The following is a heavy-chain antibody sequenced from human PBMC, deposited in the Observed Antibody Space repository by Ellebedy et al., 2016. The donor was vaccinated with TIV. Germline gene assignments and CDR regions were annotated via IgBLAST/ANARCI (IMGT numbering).Heavy chain of an antibody. D-gene: IGHD6-13*01. CDR2: MNQDGSAK. J-gene: IGHJ4*02. CDR1: GFTFSSFW. CDR3: ARLSSSSWFPPKFYYFDS. V-gene: IGHV3-7*01. Sequence: GESLKISCTASGFTFSSFWMSWVRQAPGKGLEWVANMNQDGSAKYYVDSVKGRFTISRDNARNSLSLQMNCLRAEDTAVYFCARLSSSSWFPPKFYYFDSWGQGTLVTVSS.